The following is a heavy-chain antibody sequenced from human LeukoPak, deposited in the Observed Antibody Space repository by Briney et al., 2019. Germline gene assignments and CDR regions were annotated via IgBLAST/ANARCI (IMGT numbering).Heavy chain of an antibody. Sequence: PGGSLRLSCAASGFTFSSYAMSWVRQAPGKGLEWVSYISSSGSTIYYADSVKGRFTISRDNAKNSLYLQMNSLRAEDTAVYYCARDPAGGFGELSPFDYWGQGTLVTVSS. CDR1: GFTFSSYA. D-gene: IGHD3-10*01. V-gene: IGHV3-48*04. CDR3: ARDPAGGFGELSPFDY. CDR2: ISSSGSTI. J-gene: IGHJ4*02.